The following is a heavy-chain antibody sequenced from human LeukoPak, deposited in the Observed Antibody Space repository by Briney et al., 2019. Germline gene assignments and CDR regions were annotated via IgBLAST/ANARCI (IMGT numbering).Heavy chain of an antibody. Sequence: ASVKVSCKASGGTFSSYAISWVRQAPGQGLEWMGGIIPIFGTANYAQKFQGRVTITADESTSTAYMELSSLRSEDTAVYYCARFGAYYYGPPDAFDIWGQGTMVTVSS. V-gene: IGHV1-69*13. D-gene: IGHD3-10*01. J-gene: IGHJ3*02. CDR3: ARFGAYYYGPPDAFDI. CDR2: IIPIFGTA. CDR1: GGTFSSYA.